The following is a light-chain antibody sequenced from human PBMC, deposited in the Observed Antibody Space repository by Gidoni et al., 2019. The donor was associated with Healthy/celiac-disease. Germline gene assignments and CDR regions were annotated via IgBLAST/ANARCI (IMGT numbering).Light chain of an antibody. CDR3: QQYNSYPVT. J-gene: IGKJ2*01. Sequence: DIQMTQSPSTLSASVGDRVTITCRASQSISSWLAWYQQKPGKAPKLLIYKASSLESGVPSRFSGSGSGTEFTRTISSLQPDDFATYYCQQYNSYPVTFXQXTKLEIK. V-gene: IGKV1-5*03. CDR2: KAS. CDR1: QSISSW.